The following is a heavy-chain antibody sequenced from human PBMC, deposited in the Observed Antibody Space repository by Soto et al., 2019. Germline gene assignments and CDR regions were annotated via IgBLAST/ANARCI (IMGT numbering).Heavy chain of an antibody. CDR2: VYYNGFT. D-gene: IGHD3-3*01. J-gene: IGHJ5*02. V-gene: IGHV4-39*01. CDR1: GGSISSSSYY. Sequence: ETLSLTCTVSGGSISSSSYYWAWIRQSPGKGLEWIGSVYYNGFTYYNPSLKSRVTISVDTSKNQFSLKLTSVTAADTAVYYCARMGDFWSGPGELDPWGQGTLVTVSS. CDR3: ARMGDFWSGPGELDP.